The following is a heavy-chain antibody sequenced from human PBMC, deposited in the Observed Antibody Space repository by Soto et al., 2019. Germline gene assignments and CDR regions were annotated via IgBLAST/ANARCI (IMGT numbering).Heavy chain of an antibody. CDR3: ARSGSYHAGFDY. CDR2: IKQDGSEK. CDR1: GFTFSSYW. J-gene: IGHJ4*02. V-gene: IGHV3-7*01. Sequence: GESLKISCVASGFTFSSYWMSWVRQAPGKGLEWVANIKQDGSEKYYVDSVKGRFTISRDNAKNSLYLQMNSLRAEDTAVYYCARSGSYHAGFDYWGQGTLVTVSS. D-gene: IGHD3-10*01.